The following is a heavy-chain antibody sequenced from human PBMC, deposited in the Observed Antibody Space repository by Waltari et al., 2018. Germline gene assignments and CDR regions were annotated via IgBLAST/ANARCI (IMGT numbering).Heavy chain of an antibody. CDR2: VWADGTHK. CDR3: ARDLGWGSLDY. D-gene: IGHD3-16*01. J-gene: IGHJ4*03. Sequence: QVQLVESGGGVVQPGRSLRLSCAASGSPVSSNGIHWVRQAPGRGLEWVADVWADGTHKYYADSVKGRFTISRDESENTVFLQMNSLSAEDTAVYYCARDLGWGSLDYRGQGVLVTVSS. CDR1: GSPVSSNG. V-gene: IGHV3-33*08.